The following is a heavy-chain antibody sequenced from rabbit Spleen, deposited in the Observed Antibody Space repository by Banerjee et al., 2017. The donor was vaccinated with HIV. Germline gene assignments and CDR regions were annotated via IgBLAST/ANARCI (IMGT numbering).Heavy chain of an antibody. CDR3: ARRDASYAYASDL. J-gene: IGHJ6*01. CDR1: GFSFSSSDY. D-gene: IGHD6-1*01. CDR2: IYTGSSGST. Sequence: QEQLVESGGGLVQPEGSLTLTCTASGFSFSSSDYMCWVRQAPGKGLEWIGCIYTGSSGSTYYATWAKGRFTISRSTSLNTVDLKMTSLTAADTATYFCARRDASYAYASDLWGPGTLVTVS. V-gene: IGHV1S45*01.